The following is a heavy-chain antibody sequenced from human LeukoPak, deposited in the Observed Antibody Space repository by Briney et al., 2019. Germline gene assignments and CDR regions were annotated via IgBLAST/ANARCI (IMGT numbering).Heavy chain of an antibody. J-gene: IGHJ4*02. V-gene: IGHV1-2*02. CDR1: GYTFTDYY. D-gene: IGHD3-22*01. CDR2: INPESDTT. CDR3: ARVSRDSRDYYYGY. Sequence: AALKVSCKASGYTFTDYYMCWVRQAPGQGLEWMGWINPESDTTNYAQKFQGRVTMTRNTSISTAYMELSSLRSDDTAVYYCARVSRDSRDYYYGYWGQGTLVTLSS.